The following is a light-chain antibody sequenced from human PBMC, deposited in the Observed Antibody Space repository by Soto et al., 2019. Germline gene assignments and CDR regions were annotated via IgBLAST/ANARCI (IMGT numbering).Light chain of an antibody. Sequence: EIVMTQSPATLSVSPGERATLSCGASQSVSSNLAWYQQKPGQTPRLLIYGASTRATGIPARFSGSGSGTAFTLTISSLQSEDFAVYSCQQYNNWPWTFGQGTKVEIK. V-gene: IGKV3-15*01. CDR3: QQYNNWPWT. J-gene: IGKJ1*01. CDR2: GAS. CDR1: QSVSSN.